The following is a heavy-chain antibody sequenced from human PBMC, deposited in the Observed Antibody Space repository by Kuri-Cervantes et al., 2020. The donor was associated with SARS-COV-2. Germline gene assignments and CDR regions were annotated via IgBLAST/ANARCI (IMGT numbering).Heavy chain of an antibody. CDR2: IIPIFGTA. CDR1: GGTFSSYA. Sequence: SVKVSCKAPGGTFSSYAISWVRQAPGQGLEWMGRIIPIFGTANYAQKFQGRVTITADESTSTAYMELSSLRSEDTAVYYCARDTYDSSGYHIPTRNWYFDLWGRGTLVTVSS. D-gene: IGHD3-22*01. J-gene: IGHJ2*01. V-gene: IGHV1-69*13. CDR3: ARDTYDSSGYHIPTRNWYFDL.